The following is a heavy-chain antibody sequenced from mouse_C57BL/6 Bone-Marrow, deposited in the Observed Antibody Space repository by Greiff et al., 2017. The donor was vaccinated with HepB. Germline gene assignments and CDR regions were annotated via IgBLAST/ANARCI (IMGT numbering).Heavy chain of an antibody. CDR1: GYTFTSYW. V-gene: IGHV1-61*01. J-gene: IGHJ2*01. CDR3: ARPPDYYGSQGY. CDR2: IYPSDSET. Sequence: QVQLQQSGAELVRPGSSVKLSCKASGYTFTSYWMDWVKQRPGQGLEWIGNIYPSDSETHYNQKFKDKATLTVDKSSSTAYMQLSSLTSEDSAVYYCARPPDYYGSQGYWGQGTTLTVSS. D-gene: IGHD1-1*01.